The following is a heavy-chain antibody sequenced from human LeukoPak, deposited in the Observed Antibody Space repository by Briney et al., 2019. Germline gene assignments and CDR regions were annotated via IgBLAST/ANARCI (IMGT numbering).Heavy chain of an antibody. CDR1: GYTFTSHG. V-gene: IGHV1-18*01. CDR2: ISAYNGNT. J-gene: IGHJ4*02. D-gene: IGHD3-22*01. CDR3: AREGHYYDSSGYLY. Sequence: ASVKVSCKASGYTFTSHGISWVRQAPGQGLEWMGWISAYNGNTNYAQKVQGRVTMTTDTSTSTAYMELRSLRSDDTAVYYCAREGHYYDSSGYLYWGQGTLVTVSS.